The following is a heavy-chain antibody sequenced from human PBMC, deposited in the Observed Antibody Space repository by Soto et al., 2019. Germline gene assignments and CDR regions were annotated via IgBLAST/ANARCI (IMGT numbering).Heavy chain of an antibody. V-gene: IGHV1-46*01. CDR2: INPSGGST. CDR1: GYTFTSYY. J-gene: IGHJ5*02. D-gene: IGHD6-6*01. Sequence: ASVKVSCKASGYTFTSYYMHWVRQAPGQGLEWMGIINPSGGSTSYAQKFQGRVTMTRDTSTSTVYMELSSLRSEDTAVYYCARDANPPGIAARPSENWFDPWGQGTLVTVSS. CDR3: ARDANPPGIAARPSENWFDP.